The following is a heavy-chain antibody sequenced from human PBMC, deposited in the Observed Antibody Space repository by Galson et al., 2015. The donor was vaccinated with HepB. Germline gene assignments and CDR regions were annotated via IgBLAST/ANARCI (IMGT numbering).Heavy chain of an antibody. D-gene: IGHD3-10*01. CDR1: GFTFSSYG. CDR2: IRYDGSNK. V-gene: IGHV3-30*02. J-gene: IGHJ6*02. CDR3: AKVYYYGSGSYYYYYGMDV. Sequence: SLRLSCAASGFTFSSYGMHWVRQAPGKGLEWVAFIRYDGSNKYYADSVKGRFTISRDNSKNTLYLQMNSLRAEDTAVYYCAKVYYYGSGSYYYYYGMDVWGQGTTVTVSS.